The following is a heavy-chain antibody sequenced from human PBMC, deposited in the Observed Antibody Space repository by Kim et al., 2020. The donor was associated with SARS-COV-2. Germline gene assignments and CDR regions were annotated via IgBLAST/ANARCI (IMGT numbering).Heavy chain of an antibody. V-gene: IGHV4-39*07. D-gene: IGHD3-10*01. CDR2: IYYSGST. J-gene: IGHJ2*01. CDR3: ARELGVLWFGEPGSFDL. Sequence: SETLSLTCTVSGGSISSSSYYWGWIRQPPGKGLEWIGSIYYSGSTYYNPSLKSRVTISVDTSKNQFSLKLSSVTAADTAVYYCARELGVLWFGEPGSFDLWGRGTLVTVSS. CDR1: GGSISSSSYY.